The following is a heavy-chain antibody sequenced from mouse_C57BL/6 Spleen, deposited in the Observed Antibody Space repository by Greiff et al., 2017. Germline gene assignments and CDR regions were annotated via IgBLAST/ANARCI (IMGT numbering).Heavy chain of an antibody. CDR2: ISGGGGNT. D-gene: IGHD4-1*01. CDR3: ARVPLTAYYFDY. V-gene: IGHV5-9*01. Sequence: EVQRVESGGGLVKPGGSLKLSCAASGFTFSSYTMSWVRQTPEKRLEWVATISGGGGNTYYPDSVKGRFTISRDNAKNTLYLQMSSLRSEDTALYYCARVPLTAYYFDYWSQGTTLTVSS. CDR1: GFTFSSYT. J-gene: IGHJ2*01.